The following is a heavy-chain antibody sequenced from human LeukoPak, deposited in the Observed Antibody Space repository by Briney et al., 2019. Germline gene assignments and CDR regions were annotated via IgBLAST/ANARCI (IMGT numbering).Heavy chain of an antibody. Sequence: PSQTLSLTCTVSSGSISSGDYYWSWIRQPPGKGLEWIGYIYYSGSTYYNPSLKSRVTISVDTSKNQFSLRLSSVTAADTAVYYCARGPFWSGFEYFQHWGQGTLVTASS. J-gene: IGHJ1*01. CDR2: IYYSGST. D-gene: IGHD3-3*01. CDR1: SGSISSGDYY. V-gene: IGHV4-30-4*08. CDR3: ARGPFWSGFEYFQH.